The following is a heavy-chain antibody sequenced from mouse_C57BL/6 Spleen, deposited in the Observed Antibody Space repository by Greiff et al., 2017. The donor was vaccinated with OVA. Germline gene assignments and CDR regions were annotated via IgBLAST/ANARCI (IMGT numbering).Heavy chain of an antibody. CDR2: INPSTGGT. CDR1: GYSFTGYY. CDR3: ARRGRDSSAFDY. V-gene: IGHV1-42*01. D-gene: IGHD3-2*02. J-gene: IGHJ2*01. Sequence: EVKLQESGPELVKPGASVKISCKASGYSFTGYYMNWVKQSPEKSLEWIGEINPSTGGTTYNQKFKAKATLTVDKSSSTAYMQFKSLTSEDSAVYYCARRGRDSSAFDYWGQGTTLTVSS.